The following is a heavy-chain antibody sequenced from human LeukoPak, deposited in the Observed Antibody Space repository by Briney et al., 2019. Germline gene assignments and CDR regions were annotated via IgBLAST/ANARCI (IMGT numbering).Heavy chain of an antibody. CDR2: INHSGST. D-gene: IGHD5-12*01. CDR1: GGSFSGYY. V-gene: IGHV4-34*01. J-gene: IGHJ4*02. CDR3: ARGPRVYGIVATRRIDY. Sequence: SETLSLTCAVYGGSFSGYYWSWIRQPPGKGPEWIGEINHSGSTNYNPSLKSRVTISVDTSKKQFSLKLSSVTAADTAVYYCARGPRVYGIVATRRIDYWGQGTLVTVSS.